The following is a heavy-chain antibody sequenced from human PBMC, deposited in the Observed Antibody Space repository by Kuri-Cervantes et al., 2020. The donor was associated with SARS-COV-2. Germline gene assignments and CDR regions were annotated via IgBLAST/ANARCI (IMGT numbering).Heavy chain of an antibody. CDR1: GFTFSDSA. Sequence: LSLTCAASGFTFSDSAMHWVRQAPGKGLEWVAFISYDGSSKDYADSVKGRLTISRDNSKNTLYLQMKSLRAEDTAVFYCAREGNEDAFETWGQGTRVTDSS. V-gene: IGHV3-30*04. CDR2: ISYDGSSK. J-gene: IGHJ3*02. CDR3: AREGNEDAFET.